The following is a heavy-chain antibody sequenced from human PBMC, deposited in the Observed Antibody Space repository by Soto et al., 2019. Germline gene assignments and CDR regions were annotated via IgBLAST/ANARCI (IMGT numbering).Heavy chain of an antibody. CDR2: INHSGST. V-gene: IGHV4-34*01. D-gene: IGHD2-2*01. Sequence: SETLSLTCAVYGGSFSGYYWSWIRQPPGKGLEWIGEINHSGSTNYNPSLKSRVTISVDTSKNQLSLKLSSVTAADTAVYYCARARYCTTSSCPGYFQHWGQGTLVTVSS. J-gene: IGHJ1*01. CDR3: ARARYCTTSSCPGYFQH. CDR1: GGSFSGYY.